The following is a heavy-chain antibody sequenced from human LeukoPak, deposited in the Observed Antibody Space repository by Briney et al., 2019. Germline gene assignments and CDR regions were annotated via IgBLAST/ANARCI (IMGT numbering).Heavy chain of an antibody. Sequence: GGSLRLSCAASGFTFGSYSMNWVRQAPGKGLEWVSYISSSSSTIYYADSVKGRFTISRDNAKNSLYLQMNSLRDEDTAVYYCARDYYDSSGLPLGYWGQGTLVTVSS. V-gene: IGHV3-48*02. J-gene: IGHJ4*02. CDR1: GFTFGSYS. CDR2: ISSSSSTI. D-gene: IGHD3-22*01. CDR3: ARDYYDSSGLPLGY.